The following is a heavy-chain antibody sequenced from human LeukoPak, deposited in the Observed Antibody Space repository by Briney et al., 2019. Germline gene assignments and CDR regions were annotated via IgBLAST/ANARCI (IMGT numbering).Heavy chain of an antibody. J-gene: IGHJ5*02. CDR3: ARVVLLWFGESGWFDP. CDR2: IYYSGST. Sequence: SETLSLTCTVSGGSISSYYWSWIRQPPGKGLEWIGYIYYSGSTNCNPSLKSRVTISVDTSKNQFSLKLSSVTAADTAVYYCARVVLLWFGESGWFDPWGQGTLVTVSS. CDR1: GGSISSYY. D-gene: IGHD3-10*01. V-gene: IGHV4-59*01.